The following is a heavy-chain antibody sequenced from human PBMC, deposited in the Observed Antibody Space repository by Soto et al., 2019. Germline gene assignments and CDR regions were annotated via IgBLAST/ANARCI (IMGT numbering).Heavy chain of an antibody. CDR3: ARYGAAFDI. V-gene: IGHV1-2*04. CDR1: GYTFTGYY. Sequence: QVQLVQSGAEVKKPGASVKVSCKASGYTFTGYYMHWVRQAPGQGLEWMGWINPNSGGTNYAQKFXXWXNXXRDTSISTAYMELSRLRSDDTAVYYCARYGAAFDIWGQGTMVTVSS. CDR2: INPNSGGT. J-gene: IGHJ3*02. D-gene: IGHD1-26*01.